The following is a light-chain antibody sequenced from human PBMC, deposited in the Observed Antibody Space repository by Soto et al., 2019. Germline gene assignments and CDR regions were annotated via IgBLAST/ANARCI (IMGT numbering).Light chain of an antibody. CDR2: DDS. Sequence: DIQMTQSPSALSASVGDRVTITCRASQSISSWLAWYQEKPGKAPRLLIYDDSYVERGDPSRFSGSGSGTEFTLTISDLQPDDLGTYYCQRYNNFWTFGPGTKVEI. CDR1: QSISSW. CDR3: QRYNNFWT. J-gene: IGKJ1*01. V-gene: IGKV1-5*01.